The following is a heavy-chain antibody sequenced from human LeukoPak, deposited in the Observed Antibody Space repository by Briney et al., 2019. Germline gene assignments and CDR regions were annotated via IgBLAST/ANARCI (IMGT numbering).Heavy chain of an antibody. CDR3: ARDTYCTRTSCYLGATFDP. Sequence: PGGSLRLSCVASNFTFSTYTMHWVRQAPGKGLEWVAVISYHGGNKYYADSVKGRFTISRDNSKNTLYLQMNSLRAEDTAVYYCARDTYCTRTSCYLGATFDPWGQGTLVTVSS. J-gene: IGHJ5*02. CDR2: ISYHGGNK. CDR1: NFTFSTYT. V-gene: IGHV3-30-3*01. D-gene: IGHD2-2*01.